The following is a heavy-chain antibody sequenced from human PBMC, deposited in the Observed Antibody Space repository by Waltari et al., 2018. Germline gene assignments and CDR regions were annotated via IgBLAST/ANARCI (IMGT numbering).Heavy chain of an antibody. D-gene: IGHD2-2*02. CDR1: GGTFSRYA. Sequence: QVQLVQSGAAVKKPGSSVKVSCQASGGTFSRYAISWVRQAPGQGLEWMGGIIPIFGTANYAQKFQGRVTITADESTSTAYMELSSLRSEDTAVYYCARGKVIVPAAIPNWFDPWGQGTLVTVSS. V-gene: IGHV1-69*01. CDR2: IIPIFGTA. J-gene: IGHJ5*02. CDR3: ARGKVIVPAAIPNWFDP.